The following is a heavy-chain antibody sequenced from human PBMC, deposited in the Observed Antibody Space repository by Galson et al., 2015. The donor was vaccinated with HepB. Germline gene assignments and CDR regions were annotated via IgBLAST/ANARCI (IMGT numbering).Heavy chain of an antibody. CDR2: ISGSGGST. CDR3: AKALAHYGSGRWGDY. D-gene: IGHD3-10*01. CDR1: GFTFSSYA. J-gene: IGHJ4*02. V-gene: IGHV3-23*01. Sequence: SLRLSCAASGFTFSSYAMSWVRQAPGKGLEWVSAISGSGGSTYYADSVKGRFTISRDNSKNTLYLQMNSLRAEDTAVYYCAKALAHYGSGRWGDYWGQGTLVTVSS.